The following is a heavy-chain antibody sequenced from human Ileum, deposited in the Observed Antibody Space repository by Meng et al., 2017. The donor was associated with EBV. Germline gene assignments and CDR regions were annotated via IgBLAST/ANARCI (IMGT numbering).Heavy chain of an antibody. D-gene: IGHD1-26*01. Sequence: LQASGPGLVKPSDTLSLTCAVSGYSISTTNWWGWIRQPPGKGLEWIGHIYYSGTTYNNPSLKSRVTMSIDPSKNQFSLKMSSVTAVDTAVYYCARNSESGSYIDYWGLGTLVTVSS. V-gene: IGHV4-28*01. CDR2: IYYSGTT. J-gene: IGHJ4*02. CDR3: ARNSESGSYIDY. CDR1: GYSISTTNW.